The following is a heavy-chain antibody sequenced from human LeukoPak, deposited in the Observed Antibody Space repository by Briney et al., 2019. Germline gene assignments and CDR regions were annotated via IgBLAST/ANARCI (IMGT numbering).Heavy chain of an antibody. CDR3: ERNGFPYGLYYFDS. J-gene: IGHJ4*02. CDR2: INYSGST. V-gene: IGHV4-39*01. Sequence: SETLSLTCTVSGGSFSSRSYYWGWIRQPPGKGLEWIGTINYSGSTYYTPSLKSRVTISVDTSKNQFSLKLSSVTAADTAVYYCERNGFPYGLYYFDSWGQGTLVTVSS. D-gene: IGHD3-10*01. CDR1: GGSFSSRSYY.